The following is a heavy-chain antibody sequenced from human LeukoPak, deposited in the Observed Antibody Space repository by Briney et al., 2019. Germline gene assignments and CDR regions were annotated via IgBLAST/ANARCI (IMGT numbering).Heavy chain of an antibody. CDR2: ISSSSSTI. J-gene: IGHJ4*02. CDR1: GFTFSSYS. V-gene: IGHV3-48*02. Sequence: GRSLRLSCAASGFTFSSYSMNWVRQAPGKGLEWVSYISSSSSTIYYADSVKGRFTISRDNAKNSLYLQMNSLRDEDTAVYYCAREPLYGSGSYSFDYWGQGTLVTVSS. D-gene: IGHD3-10*01. CDR3: AREPLYGSGSYSFDY.